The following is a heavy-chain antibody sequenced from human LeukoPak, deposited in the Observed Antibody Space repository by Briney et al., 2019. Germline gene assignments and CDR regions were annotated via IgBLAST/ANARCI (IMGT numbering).Heavy chain of an antibody. Sequence: GGSLRLSCAASGFTFSSYAMSWDRQAPGKGLEWVSGISGSGDSTYYADSVKGRFTISRDNSKNTLYLQMNSLRAEDTAVYYCANCTGQQLVPSSNYYGMDVWGQGTTVTVSS. V-gene: IGHV3-23*01. CDR3: ANCTGQQLVPSSNYYGMDV. CDR2: ISGSGDST. J-gene: IGHJ6*02. D-gene: IGHD6-13*01. CDR1: GFTFSSYA.